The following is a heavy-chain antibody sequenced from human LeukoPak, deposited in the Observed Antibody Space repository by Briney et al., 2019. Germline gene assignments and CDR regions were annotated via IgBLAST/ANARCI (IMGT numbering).Heavy chain of an antibody. CDR1: GFTFSSHW. J-gene: IGHJ4*02. D-gene: IGHD5-12*01. Sequence: GGSLRLSCAASGFTFSSHWMTWVRQAPGKGLEWVANIKQDGSVKYYVDSVKGRFTISRDNAKNSLYLQMNSLRAEDTAVYYCARGFSGYVTYWGQGTLVTVSS. CDR2: IKQDGSVK. CDR3: ARGFSGYVTY. V-gene: IGHV3-7*03.